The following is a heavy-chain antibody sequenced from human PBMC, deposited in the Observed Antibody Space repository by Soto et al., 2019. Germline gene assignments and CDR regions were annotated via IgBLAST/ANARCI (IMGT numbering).Heavy chain of an antibody. CDR3: ARLVPGTWFGDY. J-gene: IGHJ4*02. Sequence: EVQLLGSGGGLVQPGGSLRLSCTASGFTFSLYGMTWVRQAPGKGLEWLSATSDGSTFYRDSVKGRFSMSRDDSINTLFLHMSSLRAEDTATYYGARLVPGTWFGDYWGQGILVSVSS. CDR2: TSDGST. CDR1: GFTFSLYG. V-gene: IGHV3-23*01. D-gene: IGHD6-19*01.